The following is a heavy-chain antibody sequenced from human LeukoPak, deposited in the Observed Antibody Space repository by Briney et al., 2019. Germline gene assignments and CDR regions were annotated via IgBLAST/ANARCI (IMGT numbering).Heavy chain of an antibody. D-gene: IGHD1-26*01. CDR3: AKNSGSYDLHY. J-gene: IGHJ4*02. V-gene: IGHV3-23*01. CDR1: GFTFSNYA. Sequence: GSLRLSCAASGFTFSNYAMSWVRQAPGKGLEWVSAISGSGGSTYYADSVKGRFTISRDNSKNTLYLQMNSLRAKDTAVYYCAKNSGSYDLHYWGQGTLVTVSS. CDR2: ISGSGGST.